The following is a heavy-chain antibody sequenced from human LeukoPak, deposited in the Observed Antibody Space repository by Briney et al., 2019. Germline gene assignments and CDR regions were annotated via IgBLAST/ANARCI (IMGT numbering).Heavy chain of an antibody. CDR2: INSGGTVT. V-gene: IGHV3-74*01. D-gene: IGHD3-10*01. J-gene: IGHJ4*02. Sequence: GGSLRLSCAASGFTFSDFWMHWVRQAPGKGLVWVSRINSGGTVTNYADSVKGRLTISRDNAKNTLYLQMNSLRAEDTAVYYCAKAVDVSGSYGYFDYWGQGTLVTVSS. CDR3: AKAVDVSGSYGYFDY. CDR1: GFTFSDFW.